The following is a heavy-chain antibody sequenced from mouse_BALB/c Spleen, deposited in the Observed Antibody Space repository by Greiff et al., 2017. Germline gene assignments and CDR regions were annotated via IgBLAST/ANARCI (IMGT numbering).Heavy chain of an antibody. V-gene: IGHV2-9*02. Sequence: QVQLKESGPGLVAPSQSLSITCTVSGFSLTSYGVHWVRQPPGKGLEWLGVIWAGGSTNYNSALMSRLSISKDNSKSQVFLKMNSLQTDDTAMYYCAIDYDYDEGFAYWGQGTLVTVSA. CDR3: AIDYDYDEGFAY. CDR2: IWAGGST. J-gene: IGHJ3*01. D-gene: IGHD2-4*01. CDR1: GFSLTSYG.